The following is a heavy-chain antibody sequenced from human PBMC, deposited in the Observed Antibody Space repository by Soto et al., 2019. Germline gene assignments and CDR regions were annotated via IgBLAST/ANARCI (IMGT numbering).Heavy chain of an antibody. D-gene: IGHD1-1*01. CDR3: AKGNVDFES. CDR2: TTGSGGGT. J-gene: IGHJ4*02. CDR1: GFTFSSYA. V-gene: IGHV3-23*01. Sequence: LRLSCAASGFTFSSYAMNWVRQAPGKGLEWVSSTTGSGGGTYYADSVKGRFTVSRVNAKNTLYLQMHSLRAEDTAVYYCAKGNVDFESWGQGTLVAVSS.